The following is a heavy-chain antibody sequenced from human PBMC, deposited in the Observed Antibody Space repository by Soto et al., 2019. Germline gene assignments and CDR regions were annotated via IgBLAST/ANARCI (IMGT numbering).Heavy chain of an antibody. CDR1: GFTFSTDG. D-gene: IGHD3-22*01. J-gene: IGHJ4*02. CDR2: IAYDGGSK. CDR3: AKEQLAMTVVVADYFDS. V-gene: IGHV3-30*18. Sequence: QVQLVESGGRVVQPGKSLRLSCAASGFTFSTDGIHWVRQAPRKGLEWVAVIAYDGGSKYYGDSVKGRFIISRDNSHNTVSLQMNSLRDDDTAVYLCAKEQLAMTVVVADYFDSWGQGTLVTVSS.